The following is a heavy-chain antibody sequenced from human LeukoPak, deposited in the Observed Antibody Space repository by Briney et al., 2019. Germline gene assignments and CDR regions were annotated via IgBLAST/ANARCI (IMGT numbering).Heavy chain of an antibody. CDR2: ISSSGSTI. D-gene: IGHD2-2*01. CDR3: ARAKGYCSSTSCPFDY. Sequence: GGSLRLSCAASGFTFSSYEMNWVRQAPGKGLEWVSYISSSGSTIYYADSVKGRFTISRDNAKNSLYLQMNSLRAEDTDVYYCARAKGYCSSTSCPFDYWGQGTLVTVSS. J-gene: IGHJ4*02. CDR1: GFTFSSYE. V-gene: IGHV3-48*03.